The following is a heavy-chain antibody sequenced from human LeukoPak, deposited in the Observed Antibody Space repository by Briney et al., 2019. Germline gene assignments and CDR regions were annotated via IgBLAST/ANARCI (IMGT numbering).Heavy chain of an antibody. J-gene: IGHJ4*02. CDR1: GGSVSSGSFY. D-gene: IGHD3-22*01. CDR2: IYYTGST. Sequence: PSETLSLTCTVSGGSVSSGSFYWSWIRQTPGKGLEWIGYIYYTGSTNYNPSLKSRVTISVDTSKNQFSLKLSSVTAADTAVYYCAREGLYYYDRSGYYGYLGQGTLVTVSS. CDR3: AREGLYYYDRSGYYGY. V-gene: IGHV4-61*01.